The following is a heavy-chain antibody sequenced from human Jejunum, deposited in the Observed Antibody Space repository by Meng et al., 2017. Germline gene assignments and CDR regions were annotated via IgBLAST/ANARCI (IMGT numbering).Heavy chain of an antibody. Sequence: VHRQVSGPGLAKPSGPLSLTCAVSGDSISSANWWSWVRQPPGKGPEWIGDIFRTGTSNYSPSLRSRVAIYMDKSKNRFSLSLNSVTAADTAVYYCARKGGTYSTGHFPHFDYWGQGTLVTVSS. CDR3: ARKGGTYSTGHFPHFDY. CDR2: IFRTGTS. J-gene: IGHJ4*02. CDR1: GDSISSANW. D-gene: IGHD6-19*01. V-gene: IGHV4-4*02.